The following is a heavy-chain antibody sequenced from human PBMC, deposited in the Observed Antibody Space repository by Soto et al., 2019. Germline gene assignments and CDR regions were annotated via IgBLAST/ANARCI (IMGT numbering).Heavy chain of an antibody. CDR1: GYTFTSYD. Sequence: GASVKVSCKVSGYTFTSYDINWARQATGQGLEWMGWMNPDSGNTGYAQKFQGRVTMTSNTSINTAYMELSSLRSEDTAVYYCAKGSCRGYCSDTSCYTINYWGQGTLVTVSS. J-gene: IGHJ4*02. CDR3: AKGSCRGYCSDTSCYTINY. D-gene: IGHD2-2*01. CDR2: MNPDSGNT. V-gene: IGHV1-8*01.